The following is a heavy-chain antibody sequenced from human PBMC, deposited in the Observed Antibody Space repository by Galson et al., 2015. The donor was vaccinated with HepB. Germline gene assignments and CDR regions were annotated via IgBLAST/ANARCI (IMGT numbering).Heavy chain of an antibody. CDR2: IYKNGTK. CDR1: VFNISNNY. D-gene: IGHD4-17*01. Sequence: SLRLSCAASVFNISNNYMSWVRQAPGKGLEWVSVIYKNGTKNYADSVKGRFTISRDTSKNTLYLQMNNLRGEDTAVYYCARDQGDDYVNYYYYYGMDVWGQGTTVTVSS. J-gene: IGHJ6*02. V-gene: IGHV3-66*03. CDR3: ARDQGDDYVNYYYYYGMDV.